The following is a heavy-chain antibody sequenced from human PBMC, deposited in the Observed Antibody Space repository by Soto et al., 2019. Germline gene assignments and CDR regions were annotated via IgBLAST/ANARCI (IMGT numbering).Heavy chain of an antibody. D-gene: IGHD2-15*01. CDR3: ARGGGSTFNWFDP. J-gene: IGHJ5*02. Sequence: QLQLQESGPGLVKPSETLSLTCTVSGGSISSFNYFWGWIRQPPGKGLEWIGGLYYSGKTYYNPALPSRVTISVDTSKKPCTLTLRSVTAADTAVYYCARGGGSTFNWFDPWGQGTLVTVSP. CDR2: LYYSGKT. V-gene: IGHV4-39*01. CDR1: GGSISSFNYF.